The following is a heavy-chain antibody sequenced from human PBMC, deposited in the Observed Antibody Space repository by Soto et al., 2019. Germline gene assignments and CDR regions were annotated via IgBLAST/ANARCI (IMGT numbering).Heavy chain of an antibody. CDR3: ARAHPLYGDSDAFDI. D-gene: IGHD4-17*01. J-gene: IGHJ3*02. V-gene: IGHV4-59*01. Sequence: SETLSLTCTVSGGSIISYYWSWIRQPPGKGLEWIGYIYYSGSTNYNPSLKSRVTISVDTSKNQFSLKLSSVTAADTAVYYCARAHPLYGDSDAFDIWGQGTMVTVSS. CDR1: GGSIISYY. CDR2: IYYSGST.